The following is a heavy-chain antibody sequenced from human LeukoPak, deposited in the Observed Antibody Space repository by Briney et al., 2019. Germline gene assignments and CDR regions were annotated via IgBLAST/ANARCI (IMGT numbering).Heavy chain of an antibody. CDR2: ISSSSSYI. J-gene: IGHJ6*04. D-gene: IGHD3-10*02. CDR1: GFTFSSYS. CDR3: AELGITMIGGV. Sequence: GRSLRLSCAASGFTFSSYSMNWVRQAPGKGLEWVSSISSSSSYIYYADSVKGRFTISRDNAKKSLYLQMNSLRVEDTAVYYCAELGITMIGGVWGKGTTVTISS. V-gene: IGHV3-21*01.